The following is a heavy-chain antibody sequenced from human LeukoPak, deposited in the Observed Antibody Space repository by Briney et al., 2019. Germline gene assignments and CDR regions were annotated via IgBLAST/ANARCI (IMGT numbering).Heavy chain of an antibody. Sequence: PSETPSLTCTVSGGSISSSSYYWGWIRQPPGKGLEWIGSIYYSGSTYYNPSLKSRVTISVDTSKNQFSLKLSPVTAADTAVYYCAREWGEQLVPGAFDIWGQGTMVTVSS. D-gene: IGHD6-6*01. CDR2: IYYSGST. CDR1: GGSISSSSYY. V-gene: IGHV4-39*02. J-gene: IGHJ3*02. CDR3: AREWGEQLVPGAFDI.